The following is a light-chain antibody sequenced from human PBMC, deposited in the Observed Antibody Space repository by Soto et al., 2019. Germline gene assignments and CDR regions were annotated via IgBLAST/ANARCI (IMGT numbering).Light chain of an antibody. V-gene: IGKV1-39*01. CDR1: QSITSN. CDR3: QQYGSSPPT. Sequence: DIQMTQSPSSLSASVGDRVTITCRASQSITSNLNWYQQKPGKAPKLLIHGASSLQSGVPSRFSGSGSGTDFTLTVSRLEPEDFAVFYCQQYGSSPPTFGQGTKVDIK. CDR2: GAS. J-gene: IGKJ2*01.